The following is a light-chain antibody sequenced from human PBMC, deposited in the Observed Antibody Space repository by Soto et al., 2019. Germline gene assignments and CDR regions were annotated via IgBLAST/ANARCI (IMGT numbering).Light chain of an antibody. CDR2: EVT. CDR3: ISYTSSSTWV. CDR1: SSAVGGYNR. Sequence: QSALTQPPSVSGSPGQSVTISCTGTSSAVGGYNRVSWYQQPPGTAPKLIIYEVTYRPSGVPDRFSGSKSGNTASLTISGLQAEDEADYYCISYTSSSTWVFGGGTQLTVL. J-gene: IGLJ7*01. V-gene: IGLV2-18*02.